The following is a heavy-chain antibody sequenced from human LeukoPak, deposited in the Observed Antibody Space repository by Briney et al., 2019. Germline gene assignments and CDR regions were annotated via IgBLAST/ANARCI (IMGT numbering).Heavy chain of an antibody. V-gene: IGHV3-23*01. D-gene: IGHD3-22*01. CDR2: ISGSGGST. Sequence: GGSLRLSCAASGFTFSSYAMSWVRQAPGKGLEWVSAISGSGGSTYYADSVKGRFTISRDNSKNTLYLQMNGLRAEDTAVYYCAKDLPPDYYDSSGYYFNAFDIWGQGTMVTVSS. J-gene: IGHJ3*02. CDR1: GFTFSSYA. CDR3: AKDLPPDYYDSSGYYFNAFDI.